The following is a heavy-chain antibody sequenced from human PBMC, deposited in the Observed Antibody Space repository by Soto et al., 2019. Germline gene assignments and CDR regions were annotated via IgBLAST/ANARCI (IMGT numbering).Heavy chain of an antibody. Sequence: SETLSLTCAVYGGSFSGYYWSWIRQPPGKGLEWIGEINHSGSTNYNPSLKSRVTISVDTSKNQFSLKLSSVTAADTAVYYCARALVLHYYYYYGMDGWGQGTTVTVSS. D-gene: IGHD6-6*01. CDR3: ARALVLHYYYYYGMDG. CDR1: GGSFSGYY. CDR2: INHSGST. V-gene: IGHV4-34*01. J-gene: IGHJ6*02.